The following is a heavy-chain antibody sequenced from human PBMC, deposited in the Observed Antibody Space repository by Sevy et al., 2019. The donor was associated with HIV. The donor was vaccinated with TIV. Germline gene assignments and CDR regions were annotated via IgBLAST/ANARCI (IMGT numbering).Heavy chain of an antibody. CDR1: GGSISSYY. J-gene: IGHJ6*01. CDR2: IYTSGSS. V-gene: IGHV4-4*07. CDR3: ARDCLGYCSGGSCYRENDGTDV. Sequence: SETLSLTCAVSGGSISSYYWSWIRQPAGKGLEWIGRIYTSGSSNYNPSLKSRVTMSVDRSKNQFSLKLSSVTAADTAVYYCARDCLGYCSGGSCYRENDGTDVWGQGTTVTVSS. D-gene: IGHD2-15*01.